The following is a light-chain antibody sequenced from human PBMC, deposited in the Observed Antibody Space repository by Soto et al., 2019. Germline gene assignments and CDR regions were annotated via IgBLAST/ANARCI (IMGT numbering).Light chain of an antibody. CDR3: QVWDSSSYRCV. J-gene: IGLJ2*01. Sequence: SYELTQPPSVSVAPGKTARITCGGNNIGSKSVHWYQQKPGQAPVLVIYYDSDRPSGIPERFSGSNSGNTATLTISRVEAGDEADYYCQVWDSSSYRCVFGGGTKVTVL. CDR1: NIGSKS. CDR2: YDS. V-gene: IGLV3-21*04.